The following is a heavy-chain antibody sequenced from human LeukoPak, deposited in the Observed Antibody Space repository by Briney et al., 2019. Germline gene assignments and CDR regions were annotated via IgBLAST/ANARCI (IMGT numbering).Heavy chain of an antibody. Sequence: ASLKVSCKASGYTFTGYYIHGVRQAPGQGLEWMGWINPKSGGTNYAQKLQGRVTMTRDTSINTAYMELSRLRSGDTAVYYCARGGDYYDSSGYYDDAFDIWGQGTMVTVSS. CDR2: INPKSGGT. CDR3: ARGGDYYDSSGYYDDAFDI. CDR1: GYTFTGYY. J-gene: IGHJ3*02. V-gene: IGHV1-2*02. D-gene: IGHD3-22*01.